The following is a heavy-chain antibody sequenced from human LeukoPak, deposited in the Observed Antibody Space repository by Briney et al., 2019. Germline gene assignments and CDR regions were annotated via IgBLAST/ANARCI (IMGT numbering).Heavy chain of an antibody. CDR1: GYSFTSYR. D-gene: IGHD2-15*01. CDR2: IYPGDSDT. J-gene: IGHJ3*02. Sequence: GESLKISCKGSGYSFTSYRIGWVRQMPGKGLEWMGIIYPGDSDTRYSPSFQGQVTISADKSISTAYLQWSSLKASDTAMYYCARPSGLLATRRAFDIWGQGTMVTVSS. V-gene: IGHV5-51*01. CDR3: ARPSGLLATRRAFDI.